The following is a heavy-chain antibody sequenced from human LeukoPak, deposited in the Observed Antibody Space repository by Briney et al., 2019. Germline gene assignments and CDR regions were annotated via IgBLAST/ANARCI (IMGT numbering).Heavy chain of an antibody. J-gene: IGHJ3*02. CDR2: IYHSGST. CDR3: ARVSADAFDI. CDR1: GGSISSGGYY. Sequence: SETLSLTCTVSGGSISSGGYYWSWIRQPPGKGLEWIGYIYHSGSTYYNPSLKSRVTISVDRSKNQLSLKLSSVTAADTAVYYCARVSADAFDIWGQGTLVTVSS. D-gene: IGHD6-25*01. V-gene: IGHV4-30-2*01.